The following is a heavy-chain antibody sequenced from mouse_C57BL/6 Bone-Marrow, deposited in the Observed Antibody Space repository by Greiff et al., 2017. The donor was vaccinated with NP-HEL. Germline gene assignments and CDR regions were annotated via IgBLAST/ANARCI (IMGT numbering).Heavy chain of an antibody. CDR3: TTVPYGNYPAWFAY. J-gene: IGHJ3*01. D-gene: IGHD2-1*01. Sequence: EVQLQQSGAELVRPGASVKLSCTASGFNIKDDYMHWVKQRPEQGLEWIGWIDPENGDTVYASKFQGKATITADTSSNTAYLQLSSLTSEDTAVYYCTTVPYGNYPAWFAYWGQGTLVTVSA. CDR1: GFNIKDDY. CDR2: IDPENGDT. V-gene: IGHV14-4*01.